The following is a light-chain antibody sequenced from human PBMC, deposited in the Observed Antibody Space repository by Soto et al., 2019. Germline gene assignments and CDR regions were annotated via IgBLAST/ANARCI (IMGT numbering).Light chain of an antibody. Sequence: QSALAQPPSASGSPGQSVTIPCTGTSSDVGGYDHVSWYQQHPGKAPKLMIYEVTKRPAGVPDRFSGSKSGNTASLTVSGLQAEDEEDYYCSSDAGNYNYVFGTGTKVTV. V-gene: IGLV2-8*01. CDR3: SSDAGNYNYV. CDR1: SSDVGGYDH. CDR2: EVT. J-gene: IGLJ1*01.